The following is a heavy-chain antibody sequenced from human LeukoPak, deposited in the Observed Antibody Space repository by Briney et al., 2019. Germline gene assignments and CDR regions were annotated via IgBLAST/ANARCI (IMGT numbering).Heavy chain of an antibody. CDR3: ARVVVRGGNPAYFYYYMDV. CDR2: IFTSGST. D-gene: IGHD3-10*01. J-gene: IGHJ6*03. Sequence: SQTLSLTCTVSGGSIGSGNYYWSWIRQPAGKGLEWIGRIFTSGSTNYNPSLKSRVTISIDTSKTQFSLNLNSVTAADTAVYYCARVVVRGGNPAYFYYYMDVWGKGTTVTVSS. V-gene: IGHV4-61*02. CDR1: GGSIGSGNYY.